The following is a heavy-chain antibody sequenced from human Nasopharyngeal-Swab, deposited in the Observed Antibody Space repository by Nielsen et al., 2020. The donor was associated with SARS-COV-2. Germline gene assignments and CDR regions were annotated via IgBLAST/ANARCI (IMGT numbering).Heavy chain of an antibody. CDR1: GGSFSGYY. D-gene: IGHD2-21*02. CDR2: DNHSGST. CDR3: ARAGDLTAYYSYYMDV. Sequence: SETLSLTCAVSGGSFSGYYCSWVRQPPGTGLERIGEDNHSGSTHYNPPLKSRVTISVDTSNNQFSLKLSSVTAADTALYYCARAGDLTAYYSYYMDVWGNGTTVTVSS. V-gene: IGHV4-34*01. J-gene: IGHJ6*03.